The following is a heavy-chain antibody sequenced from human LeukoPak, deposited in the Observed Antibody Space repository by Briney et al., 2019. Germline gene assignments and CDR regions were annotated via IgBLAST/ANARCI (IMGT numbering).Heavy chain of an antibody. V-gene: IGHV1-46*03. D-gene: IGHD3-22*01. CDR2: INPSGGST. CDR3: AAHRSGYSPFYYYMDA. Sequence: ASVKVSCEASGYTFTSYYMHWVRQAPGQGLEWMGIINPSGGSTSYAQKFQGRVTMTRDTSTSTVYMELSSLRSEDTAVYYCAAHRSGYSPFYYYMDAWGKGTTVTVS. CDR1: GYTFTSYY. J-gene: IGHJ6*03.